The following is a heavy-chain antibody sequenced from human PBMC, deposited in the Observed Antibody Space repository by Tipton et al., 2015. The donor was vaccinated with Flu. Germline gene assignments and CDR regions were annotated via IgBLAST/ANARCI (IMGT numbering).Heavy chain of an antibody. D-gene: IGHD3-22*01. CDR2: IYTSGST. CDR3: AREGDSSGHDAFDI. CDR1: DGSISSGSYY. Sequence: TLSLTCTVSDGSISSGSYYWSWIRQPAGKGLEWIGRIYTSGSTNYNPSLKSRVTISVDTSKNQFSLKLSSVTAADTAVYYCAREGDSSGHDAFDIWGQGTMVTVSS. V-gene: IGHV4-61*02. J-gene: IGHJ3*02.